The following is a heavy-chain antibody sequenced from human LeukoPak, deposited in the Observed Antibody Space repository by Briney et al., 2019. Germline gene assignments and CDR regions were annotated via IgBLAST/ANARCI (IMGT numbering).Heavy chain of an antibody. CDR2: IWYDGSNK. CDR1: GFTFSSYG. V-gene: IGHV3-33*01. CDR3: ARDRLKLSYSSTIGDY. Sequence: GRSLRLSRAASGFTFSSYGMHWVRQAPGKGLEWVAVIWYDGSNKYYADSVKGRFTISRDNSKNTLYLQMNSLRAEDTAVYYCARDRLKLSYSSTIGDYWGQGTLVTVSS. D-gene: IGHD6-13*01. J-gene: IGHJ4*02.